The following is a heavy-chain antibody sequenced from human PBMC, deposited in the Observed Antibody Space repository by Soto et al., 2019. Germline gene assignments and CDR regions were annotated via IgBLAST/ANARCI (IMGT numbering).Heavy chain of an antibody. CDR3: ARDWGAMIVVVTPIGY. D-gene: IGHD3-22*01. CDR1: GDSVSSNSAA. CDR2: TYYRSKWYN. V-gene: IGHV6-1*01. Sequence: PSQTLSLTCAISGDSVSSNSAAWNWIRQSPSRGLEWLGRTYYRSKWYNDYAVSVKSRITINPDTSKNQFSLQLNSVTPEDTAVYYCARDWGAMIVVVTPIGYWGQGTLVTVSS. J-gene: IGHJ4*02.